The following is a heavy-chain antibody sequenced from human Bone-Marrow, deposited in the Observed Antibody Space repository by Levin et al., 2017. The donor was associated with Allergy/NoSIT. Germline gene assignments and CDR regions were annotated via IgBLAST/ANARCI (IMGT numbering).Heavy chain of an antibody. CDR3: AKVRPIQQWSPYYYHGMDV. CDR2: VSSTGGAT. V-gene: IGHV3-23*01. D-gene: IGHD5-18*01. Sequence: TSETLSLTCAASGFTFTTYAMTWVRRAPGMGLEWVSTVSSTGGATYSTASVKGRFTISRDNSKNTLYLQMNSLRSDDTAVYYCAKVRPIQQWSPYYYHGMDVWGQGTTVTVS. CDR1: GFTFTTYA. J-gene: IGHJ6*02.